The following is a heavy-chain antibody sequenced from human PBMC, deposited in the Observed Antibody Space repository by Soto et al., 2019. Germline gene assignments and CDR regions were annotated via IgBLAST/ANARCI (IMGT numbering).Heavy chain of an antibody. D-gene: IGHD4-4*01. CDR3: AREQMTTVSYYYYYGMDV. Sequence: GGSLRLSCAASGFTFSSYAMHWVRQAPGKGLEWVAVISYDGSNKYYADSVKGRFTISRDNSKNKLYLQMNSLRAEDTAVYYCAREQMTTVSYYYYYGMDVWGQGTTVTVSS. CDR1: GFTFSSYA. J-gene: IGHJ6*02. V-gene: IGHV3-30-3*01. CDR2: ISYDGSNK.